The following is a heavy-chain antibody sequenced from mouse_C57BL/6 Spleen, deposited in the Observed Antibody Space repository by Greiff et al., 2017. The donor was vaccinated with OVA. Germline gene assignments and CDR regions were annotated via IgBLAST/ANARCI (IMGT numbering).Heavy chain of an antibody. Sequence: VQLQQSGPELVKPGASVKISCKASGYTFTDYYMNWVKQSHGKSLEWIGDINPNNGGTSYNQKFKGKATLTVDKSSSTAYMELRSLTSEDSAVYYCARLLMDYWGQGTSVTVSS. CDR3: ARLLMDY. CDR2: INPNNGGT. V-gene: IGHV1-26*01. J-gene: IGHJ4*01. CDR1: GYTFTDYY.